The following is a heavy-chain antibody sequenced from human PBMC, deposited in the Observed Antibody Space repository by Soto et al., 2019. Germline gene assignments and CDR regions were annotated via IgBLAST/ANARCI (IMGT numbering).Heavy chain of an antibody. Sequence: QVQLQESGPGLVQPSKTLSLSCTVSGGSLSSYDWSWVRQAPGKGLEYIGYIYYSDSANYNPSLKSRVTIAGDTSTNQVYVTLSSMTAADSAVYYCVTGWCEREVYLMDVW. CDR2: IYYSDSA. CDR3: VTGWCEREVYLMDV. J-gene: IGHJ6*01. CDR1: GGSLSSYD. V-gene: IGHV4-59*08. D-gene: IGHD3-10*01.